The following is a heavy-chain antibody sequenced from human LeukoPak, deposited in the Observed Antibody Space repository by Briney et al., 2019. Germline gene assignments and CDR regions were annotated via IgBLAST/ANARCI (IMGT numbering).Heavy chain of an antibody. Sequence: TSETLSLTCTVSGGSISSYYWSWIRQPPGKGLEWIGYIYYSGSTNYNPSLKSRVTISVDTSKNQFSLKLSSVTAADTAVYYCAREALVWSGYVDYWGQGTLVTVSS. V-gene: IGHV4-59*01. CDR3: AREALVWSGYVDY. CDR1: GGSISSYY. J-gene: IGHJ4*02. CDR2: IYYSGST. D-gene: IGHD3-3*01.